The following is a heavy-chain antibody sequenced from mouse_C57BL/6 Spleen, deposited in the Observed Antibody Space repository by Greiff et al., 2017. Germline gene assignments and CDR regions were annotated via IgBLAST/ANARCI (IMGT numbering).Heavy chain of an antibody. V-gene: IGHV1-81*01. Sequence: QVQLQQSGAELARPGASVKLSCKASGYTFTSYGISWVKQRTGQGLEWIGEIYPRSGNTYYNEKFKGKATLTADKSSSTAYMELRSLTSEDAAVYFCARCRDHSTGYFDVWGTGTTVTVSS. CDR2: IYPRSGNT. J-gene: IGHJ1*03. CDR1: GYTFTSYG. D-gene: IGHD3-3*01. CDR3: ARCRDHSTGYFDV.